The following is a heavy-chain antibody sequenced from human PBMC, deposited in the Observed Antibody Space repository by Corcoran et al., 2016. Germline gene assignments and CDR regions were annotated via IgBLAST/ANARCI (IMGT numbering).Heavy chain of an antibody. V-gene: IGHV4-34*01. J-gene: IGHJ5*02. D-gene: IGHD3-22*01. CDR3: ARSGYDSSGYCWFDP. CDR1: GGSFSGYY. CDR2: INHSGST. Sequence: QVQLQQWGAGLLKPSETLSLTCAVYGGSFSGYYWSWIRQPPGKGLEWIGEINHSGSTNYNPSLKSRVTISVDTSKNQFSLKLSSVTAADTAVYYWARSGYDSSGYCWFDPWGQGTLVTVSS.